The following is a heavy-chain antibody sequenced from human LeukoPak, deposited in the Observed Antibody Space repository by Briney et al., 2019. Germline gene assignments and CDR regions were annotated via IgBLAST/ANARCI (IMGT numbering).Heavy chain of an antibody. D-gene: IGHD4-17*01. Sequence: PGGSLRLSCAASGFTFSSYAMSWVRQAPGKGLEWVSAISGSGGSTYYADSVKGRFTISRDNSKNTLYLQMNSLRAEDTAVYYCARALDYGDYPNWFDPWGQGTLVTVSS. CDR3: ARALDYGDYPNWFDP. CDR2: ISGSGGST. CDR1: GFTFSSYA. J-gene: IGHJ5*02. V-gene: IGHV3-23*01.